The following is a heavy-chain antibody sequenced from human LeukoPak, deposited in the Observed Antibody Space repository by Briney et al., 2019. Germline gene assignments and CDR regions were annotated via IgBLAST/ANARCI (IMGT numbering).Heavy chain of an antibody. J-gene: IGHJ5*02. CDR2: ISTSGST. Sequence: SETLSLTCTVSGYSISSGTYYWTWIRQPAGKGLEWIVRISTSGSTNYNPSLKSRVTISVDTSKNQFSLKLSSVTAADTAVYYCARDRPGRITMVRGVISPWGQGTLVTVSS. V-gene: IGHV4-61*02. CDR1: GYSISSGTYY. CDR3: ARDRPGRITMVRGVISP. D-gene: IGHD3-10*01.